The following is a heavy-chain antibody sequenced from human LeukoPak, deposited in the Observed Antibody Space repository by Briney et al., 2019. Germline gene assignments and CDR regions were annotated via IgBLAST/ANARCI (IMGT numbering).Heavy chain of an antibody. CDR2: ISAYNGNT. Sequence: ASMKVSCKASGYTFTSYGISWVRQAPGQGLEWMGWISAYNGNTNYAQKLQGRVTMTTDTSTSTAYMELRSLRSDDTAVYYCARDKGGYYDSSGPYYYYYGMDVWGQGTTVTVSS. CDR3: ARDKGGYYDSSGPYYYYYGMDV. V-gene: IGHV1-18*01. J-gene: IGHJ6*02. CDR1: GYTFTSYG. D-gene: IGHD3-22*01.